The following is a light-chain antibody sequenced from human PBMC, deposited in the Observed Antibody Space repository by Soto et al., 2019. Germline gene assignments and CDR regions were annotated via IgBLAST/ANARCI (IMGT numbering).Light chain of an antibody. V-gene: IGKV3-11*01. Sequence: VLTKSTATPSMSRGERATLTGRASQSVSCSLAWYQQEPGQAPGLLIYDASNRATGIPARFSGSGSGTDFTLTISSLEPEDFAVYYSQQRSNWPLTFGGGTKVDIK. CDR2: DAS. J-gene: IGKJ4*01. CDR3: QQRSNWPLT. CDR1: QSVSCS.